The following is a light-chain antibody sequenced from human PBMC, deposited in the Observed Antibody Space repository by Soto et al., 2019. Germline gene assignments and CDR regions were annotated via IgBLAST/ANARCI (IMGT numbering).Light chain of an antibody. CDR2: AAS. J-gene: IGKJ1*01. CDR3: QQYSSYPWT. Sequence: AIRMTQSPSSLSASTGDRVTITCRASQGISNYLVWYQQKPVKTPKVLIHAASTLQSGVSSRFSGSGSATDFSLTISSLQSEDFATYDCQQYSSYPWTVGQGTKVEV. V-gene: IGKV1-8*01. CDR1: QGISNY.